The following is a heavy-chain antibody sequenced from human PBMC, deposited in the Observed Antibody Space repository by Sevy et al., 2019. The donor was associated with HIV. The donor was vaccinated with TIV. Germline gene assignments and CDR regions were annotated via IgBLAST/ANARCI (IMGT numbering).Heavy chain of an antibody. CDR3: ARGDYYYDSSSYTWGNFWYDP. CDR2: ISHSGGT. V-gene: IGHV4-4*02. CDR1: GGSIGNRNW. D-gene: IGHD3-22*01. J-gene: IGHJ5*02. Sequence: SETLSLTCAVSGGSIGNRNWWSWVRQPPGKGLEWIGEISHSGGTNYNPSLKSRVTISVDKSKDQFSLKLSSVTAADTAVYYCARGDYYYDSSSYTWGNFWYDPWGQGTLVTVSS.